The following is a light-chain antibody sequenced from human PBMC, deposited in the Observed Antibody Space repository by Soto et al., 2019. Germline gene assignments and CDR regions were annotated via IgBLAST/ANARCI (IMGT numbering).Light chain of an antibody. J-gene: IGKJ2*01. Sequence: DIQMTQSPSTLSASVGDRVTITCRASQTISSWLAWYQQKPGKAPKILMYKASTLESGVPSRFSGSGSGTEFTLTISSLQPDEFATYYCQQYKSYPYTFGQGTTLEIK. CDR2: KAS. V-gene: IGKV1-5*03. CDR3: QQYKSYPYT. CDR1: QTISSW.